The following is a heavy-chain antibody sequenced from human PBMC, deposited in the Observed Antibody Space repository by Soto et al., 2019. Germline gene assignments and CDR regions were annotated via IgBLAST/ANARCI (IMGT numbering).Heavy chain of an antibody. CDR1: GYSFTSYW. D-gene: IGHD2-2*01. Sequence: PGESLKISCKGSGYSFTSYWISWVRQMPGKGLEWMGRIDPSDSYTNYSPSFQGHVTISADKSISTAYLQWSSLKASDTAMYYCARLPIVVVPAAMLNYYYYGIDVWGQGTTVTVS. CDR3: ARLPIVVVPAAMLNYYYYGIDV. CDR2: IDPSDSYT. V-gene: IGHV5-10-1*01. J-gene: IGHJ6*02.